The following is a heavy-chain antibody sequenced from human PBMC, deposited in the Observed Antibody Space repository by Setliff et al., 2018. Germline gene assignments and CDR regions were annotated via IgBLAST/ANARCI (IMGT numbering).Heavy chain of an antibody. CDR2: INPSGGST. V-gene: IGHV1-46*01. Sequence: ASVKVSCKASGYTFTSSYMHWVRQAPGQGLEWTGIINPSGGSTSYAQKFQGRVTMTRDTSTSTVYMELSSLRSEDTAVYYCARGRNYNFWSGYYNYYYYGMDVWGQGTTVTVSS. J-gene: IGHJ6*02. CDR3: ARGRNYNFWSGYYNYYYYGMDV. D-gene: IGHD3-3*01. CDR1: GYTFTSSY.